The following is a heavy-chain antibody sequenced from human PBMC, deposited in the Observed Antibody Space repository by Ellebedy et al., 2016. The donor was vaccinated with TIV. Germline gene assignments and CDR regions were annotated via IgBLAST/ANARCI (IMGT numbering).Heavy chain of an antibody. CDR1: GLTFSAHS. J-gene: IGHJ4*02. CDR3: AKDAREMARISWEYDY. CDR2: ISGSGFSEYYA. D-gene: IGHD5-24*01. V-gene: IGHV3-23*01. Sequence: PGGSLRLSCVVSGLTFSAHSMTWVRQAPGQGLEYVSVISGSGFSEYYAYYADSVRGRFTVSRDNSKNTLYLQLNSLRADDTAVYYCAKDAREMARISWEYDYWGQGTLVTVSS.